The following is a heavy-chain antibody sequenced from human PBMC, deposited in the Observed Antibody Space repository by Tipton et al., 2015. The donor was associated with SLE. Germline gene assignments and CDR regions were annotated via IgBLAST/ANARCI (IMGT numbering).Heavy chain of an antibody. CDR3: ARGGPYQRLPLCMDV. J-gene: IGHJ6*03. V-gene: IGHV1-46*01. CDR1: GYNFTSYS. Sequence: SGAEVKKPGASVKVSCKASGYNFTSYSLHWVRQAPGQGLEWMGIIIPRGVSTRYAQKFQGRVSMTRDTSTNTVYMELSSLRSEDTAVYCCARGGPYQRLPLCMDVWGKGTTVTVSS. D-gene: IGHD2-2*01. CDR2: IIPRGVST.